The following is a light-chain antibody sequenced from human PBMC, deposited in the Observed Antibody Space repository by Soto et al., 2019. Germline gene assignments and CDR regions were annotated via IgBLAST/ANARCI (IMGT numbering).Light chain of an antibody. CDR2: DAS. V-gene: IGKV3-11*01. CDR1: QSIGLA. CDR3: QQRNYWQVT. Sequence: ESVLTQSPATLSLSPGERYTLSCMASQSIGLAIAWYEPKNGQAPRLLIYDASNRATGIPARFSGSGSGTDGTLTIRSLEPEEVAMYYGQQRNYWQVTCGQGTRLEIK. J-gene: IGKJ5*01.